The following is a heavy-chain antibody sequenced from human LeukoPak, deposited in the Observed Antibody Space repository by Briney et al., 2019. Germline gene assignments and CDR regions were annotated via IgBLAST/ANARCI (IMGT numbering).Heavy chain of an antibody. CDR3: ARDSTVLRYFDWFEFDY. J-gene: IGHJ4*02. D-gene: IGHD3-9*01. Sequence: GGSLRLSCAASGFPFGSYDITWVRQAPGEGLQWVSAISDTGVRTFYADSVKGRFTISRDNSKNTLYLQMNSLRAEDTAVYYCARDSTVLRYFDWFEFDYWGQGTLVTVSS. CDR2: ISDTGVRT. V-gene: IGHV3-23*01. CDR1: GFPFGSYD.